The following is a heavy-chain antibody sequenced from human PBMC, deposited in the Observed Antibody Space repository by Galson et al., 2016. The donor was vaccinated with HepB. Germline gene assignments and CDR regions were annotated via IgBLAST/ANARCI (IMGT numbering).Heavy chain of an antibody. CDR3: ARDGTLSYFDF. D-gene: IGHD2/OR15-2a*01. V-gene: IGHV3-21*01. Sequence: SLRLSCATSGFNFNFYTLNWVRQAPGKGPEWLSSIDHSRSHIFYSASVRGRFTISRDNATDSLFLQMTSLTFEDTAVSYCARDGTLSYFDFWGQGTLAAVSS. CDR1: GFNFNFYT. CDR2: IDHSRSHI. J-gene: IGHJ4*02.